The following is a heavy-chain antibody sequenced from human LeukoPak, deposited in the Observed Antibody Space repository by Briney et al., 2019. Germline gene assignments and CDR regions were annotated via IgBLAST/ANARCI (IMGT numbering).Heavy chain of an antibody. CDR1: GFIFSNYA. CDR2: ISGSAGST. J-gene: IGHJ6*02. CDR3: ARRLGYYYGMDV. V-gene: IGHV3-23*01. D-gene: IGHD7-27*01. Sequence: HSGGSLRLSCAASGFIFSNYATTWVRHTPGRGLEWVSSISGSAGSTYYIDSVKGRFTISRDNAKNSLYLQMNSLRAEDTAVFYCARRLGYYYGMDVWGQGTTVTVSS.